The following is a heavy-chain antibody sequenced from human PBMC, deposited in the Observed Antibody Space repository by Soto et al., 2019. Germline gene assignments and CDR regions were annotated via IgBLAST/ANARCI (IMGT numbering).Heavy chain of an antibody. Sequence: GGSLRLSCAASGFTFSSYGMHWVRQAPGKGLEWVAVIWYDGSNKYYADSVKGRFTISRDNSKNTLYLQMNSLRAEDTAVYYCAREIGYNSPTYGMDVWGQGTTVTVSS. CDR1: GFTFSSYG. CDR3: AREIGYNSPTYGMDV. D-gene: IGHD1-1*01. CDR2: IWYDGSNK. J-gene: IGHJ6*02. V-gene: IGHV3-33*01.